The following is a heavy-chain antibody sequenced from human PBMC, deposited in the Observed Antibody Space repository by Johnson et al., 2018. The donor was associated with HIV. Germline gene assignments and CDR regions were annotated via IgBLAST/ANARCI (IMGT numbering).Heavy chain of an antibody. J-gene: IGHJ3*02. CDR2: IRRKVYGATT. CDR1: GFIFGDYV. V-gene: IGHV3-49*03. CDR3: TRDDLEYHVLPGNREAFDM. Sequence: VQLVESGGGVVQPGRSLRLSCTTSGFIFGDYVMSWFRQAPGMGLEWVGFIRRKVYGATTEYAASVKGRFTISRDDSKSIAYLQMKSLKTEDTAVYFCTRDDLEYHVLPGNREAFDMWGQGTVVTVSS. D-gene: IGHD3-9*01.